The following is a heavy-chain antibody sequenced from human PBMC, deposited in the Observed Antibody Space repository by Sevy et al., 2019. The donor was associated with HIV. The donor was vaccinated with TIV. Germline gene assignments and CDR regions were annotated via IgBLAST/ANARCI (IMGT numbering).Heavy chain of an antibody. CDR3: TRDMYGIDY. Sequence: GWSLRLSCAASGFTFTNYWMHWVRQAPGKGLVWVSRVDNDGSGTNYADSVKGRFTISRDNAKNTVYLQMNSLRAEDTAVYYCTRDMYGIDYWGQGTLVNVSS. CDR1: GFTFTNYW. V-gene: IGHV3-74*01. CDR2: VDNDGSGT. D-gene: IGHD2-8*01. J-gene: IGHJ4*02.